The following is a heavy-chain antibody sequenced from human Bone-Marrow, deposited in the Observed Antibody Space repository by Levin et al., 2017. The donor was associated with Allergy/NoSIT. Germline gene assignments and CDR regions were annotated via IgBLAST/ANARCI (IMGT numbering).Heavy chain of an antibody. Sequence: TGGSLRLSCAASGFTFSSYSMNWVRQAPGKGLEWVSSISSSSSYIYYADSVKGRFTISRDNAKNSLYLQMNSLRAEDTAVYYCARVRVDYYDSSGFSQGGDYWGQGTLVTVSS. CDR3: ARVRVDYYDSSGFSQGGDY. J-gene: IGHJ4*02. D-gene: IGHD3-22*01. V-gene: IGHV3-21*01. CDR1: GFTFSSYS. CDR2: ISSSSSYI.